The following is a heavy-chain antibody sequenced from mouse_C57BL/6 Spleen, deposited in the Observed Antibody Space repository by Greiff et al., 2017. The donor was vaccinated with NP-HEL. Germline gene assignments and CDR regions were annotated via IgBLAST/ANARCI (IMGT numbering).Heavy chain of an antibody. CDR2: IDPSDSYT. J-gene: IGHJ2*01. CDR1: GYTFTSYW. CDR3: ARSAVVALHYFDY. D-gene: IGHD1-1*01. V-gene: IGHV1-50*01. Sequence: VQLQQPGAELVKPGASVKLSCKASGYTFTSYWMQWVKQRPGQGLEWIGEIDPSDSYTNYNQKFKGKATLTVDTSSSTAYMQLSSLTSEDSAVYYCARSAVVALHYFDYWGQGTTLTVSS.